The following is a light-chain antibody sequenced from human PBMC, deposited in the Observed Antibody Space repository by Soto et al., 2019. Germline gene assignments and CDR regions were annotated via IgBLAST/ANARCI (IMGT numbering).Light chain of an antibody. CDR1: QDIYNF. V-gene: IGKV1-33*01. J-gene: IGKJ3*01. CDR3: HQDDTFLTFN. Sequence: DVQMTQSPSSLSASIGNRVTVTCQASQDIYNFLKWYQQKPGKAPKLLSYDASSFATGIPSSFSGSGAGTYFTFTSSNVPADNIATYYCHQDDTFLTFNFGPGTKVFIK. CDR2: DAS.